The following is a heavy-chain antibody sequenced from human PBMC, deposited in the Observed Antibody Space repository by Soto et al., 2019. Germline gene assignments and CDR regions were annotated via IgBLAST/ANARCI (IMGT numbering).Heavy chain of an antibody. CDR3: TTEASRGEGCFDY. CDR1: GFTFSNTW. Sequence: EVQLVESGGGLVKPGGSLRLSCAASGFTFSNTWMTWVRQAPGKGLEWVGRIKSETDGGTTDYAAPVKGRFTISRDDSKNTLYLQMDSLKTEDTAVYYGTTEASRGEGCFDYWGQGTLVTVSS. V-gene: IGHV3-15*01. J-gene: IGHJ4*02. D-gene: IGHD3-10*01. CDR2: IKSETDGGTT.